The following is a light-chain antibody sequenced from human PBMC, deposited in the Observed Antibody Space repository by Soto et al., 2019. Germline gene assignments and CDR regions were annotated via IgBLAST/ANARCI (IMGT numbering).Light chain of an antibody. J-gene: IGLJ1*01. V-gene: IGLV2-14*01. CDR2: EVS. Sequence: QSALTQPASVSGSPGQSITISCTGTSSDVGGYNYVSWYQQHPGKAPKLMIYEVSNRPTGVSNRFSGSKSGNTASLTISGLQDEDEDDYYCSSYTSSSTLCVFGTGTKLTVL. CDR3: SSYTSSSTLCV. CDR1: SSDVGGYNY.